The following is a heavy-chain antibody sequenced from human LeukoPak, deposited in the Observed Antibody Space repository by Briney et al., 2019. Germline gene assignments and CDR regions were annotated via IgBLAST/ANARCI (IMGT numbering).Heavy chain of an antibody. CDR2: ISYDGSNK. CDR3: ARDLFPGMDTAMVSMDY. J-gene: IGHJ4*02. V-gene: IGHV3-30*04. CDR1: GFTFSSYA. Sequence: GGSLRLSCAASGFTFSSYAMHWVRQAPGKGLEWVAVISYDGSNKYYADSVKGRFTISRDNSKNTLYLQMNSLRAGDTAVYYCARDLFPGMDTAMVSMDYWGQGTLVTVSS. D-gene: IGHD5-18*01.